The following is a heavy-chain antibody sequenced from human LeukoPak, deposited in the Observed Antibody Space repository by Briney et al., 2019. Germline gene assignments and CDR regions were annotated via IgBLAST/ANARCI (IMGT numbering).Heavy chain of an antibody. J-gene: IGHJ3*02. CDR2: IIPIFGTA. Sequence: SVKVSCKASGGTFSSYAISWVRHAPGQGLEWMGGIIPIFGTANYAQKFQGRVTITADESTSTAYMELSSLRSEDTAVYYCARPREMATISAFDIWGQGTMVTVSS. V-gene: IGHV1-69*13. CDR3: ARPREMATISAFDI. CDR1: GGTFSSYA. D-gene: IGHD5-24*01.